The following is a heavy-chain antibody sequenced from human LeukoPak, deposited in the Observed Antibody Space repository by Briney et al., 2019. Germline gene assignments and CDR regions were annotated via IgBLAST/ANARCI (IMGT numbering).Heavy chain of an antibody. D-gene: IGHD2-2*01. V-gene: IGHV4-39*07. CDR1: GGSISSSSYY. Sequence: SETLSLTCTVSGGSISSSSYYWGWIRQPPGKGLEWIGSIYYSGSTYYNPSLKSRVTKSVDTSKNQFSLKLSSVTAADTAVYYCARVCYCSSTSCTPPYYYYMDVWGKGTTVTVSS. J-gene: IGHJ6*03. CDR2: IYYSGST. CDR3: ARVCYCSSTSCTPPYYYYMDV.